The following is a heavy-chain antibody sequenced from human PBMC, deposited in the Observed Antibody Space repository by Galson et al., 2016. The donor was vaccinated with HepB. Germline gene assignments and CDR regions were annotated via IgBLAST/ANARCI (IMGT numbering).Heavy chain of an antibody. J-gene: IGHJ6*02. Sequence: SLRLSCAASGFTFRSYAMHWVRQAPGKGLEWVAVISYDGNNKDDADSVKGRFTISRDNSKNTLYLQMNSLRAEDTAIYYCAKVTAALYGMDVWGPGTTVTVSS. CDR1: GFTFRSYA. CDR2: ISYDGNNK. V-gene: IGHV3-30*18. D-gene: IGHD1-14*01. CDR3: AKVTAALYGMDV.